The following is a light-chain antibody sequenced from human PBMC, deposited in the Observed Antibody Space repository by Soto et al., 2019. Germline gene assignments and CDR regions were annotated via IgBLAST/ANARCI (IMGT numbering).Light chain of an antibody. CDR1: PAIASF. V-gene: IGKV1-9*01. J-gene: IGKJ4*01. Sequence: IQLTQSPSSLSASVGDRVTITCRATPAIASFLAWYQQKPGTAPKLLIYAASTLQSGVPSRFSGSGSGTDFTLTISCLQSEDFATYYCQQRSNWRLTFGGGTKVDIK. CDR2: AAS. CDR3: QQRSNWRLT.